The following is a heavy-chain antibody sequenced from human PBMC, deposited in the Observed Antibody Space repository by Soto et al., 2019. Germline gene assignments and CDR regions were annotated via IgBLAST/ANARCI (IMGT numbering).Heavy chain of an antibody. CDR3: TTDVGITGPLGDY. J-gene: IGHJ4*02. V-gene: IGHV3-15*07. CDR1: SVSNAW. Sequence: SVSNAWMNWVRPAPGKGLEWVGRIKSKTDGGTTDYAAPVKGRFTISRDDSKNTLYLQMNSLKTEYTAVYYCTTDVGITGPLGDYWGQGTLVTVSS. D-gene: IGHD1-20*01. CDR2: IKSKTDGGTT.